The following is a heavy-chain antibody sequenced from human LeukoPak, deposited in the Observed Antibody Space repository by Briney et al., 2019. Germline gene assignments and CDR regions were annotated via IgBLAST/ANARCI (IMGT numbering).Heavy chain of an antibody. Sequence: SETLSLTCTVSGGSISSYYWSWIRQPAGKGLEWIGRIYTSGSTNYNPSLKSRVTMSVDTSKNQFSLKLSSVTAADTAVYYCARGGEVGYSSQHDAFDIWGQGTMVTVSS. CDR3: ARGGEVGYSSQHDAFDI. CDR2: IYTSGST. V-gene: IGHV4-4*07. D-gene: IGHD6-13*01. J-gene: IGHJ3*02. CDR1: GGSISSYY.